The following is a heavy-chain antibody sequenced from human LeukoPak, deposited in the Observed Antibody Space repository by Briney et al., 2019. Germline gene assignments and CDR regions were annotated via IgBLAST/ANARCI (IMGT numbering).Heavy chain of an antibody. CDR3: ARRERGIAAAGGYYYYMDV. CDR2: IYPGDSDT. CDR1: GYSFTSYW. V-gene: IGHV5-51*01. J-gene: IGHJ6*03. Sequence: GESLKISCKGSGYSFTSYWIGWVRQMPGKGLEWMGIIYPGDSDTRYSPSFQGQVTISADKSISTAYLQWSSLKASDTAMYYCARRERGIAAAGGYYYYMDVWGKGTTVTVSS. D-gene: IGHD6-13*01.